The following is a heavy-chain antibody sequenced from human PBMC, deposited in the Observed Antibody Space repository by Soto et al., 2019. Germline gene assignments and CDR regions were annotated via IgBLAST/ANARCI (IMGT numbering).Heavy chain of an antibody. D-gene: IGHD4-17*01. V-gene: IGHV1-24*01. J-gene: IGHJ4*02. Sequence: GASVKVSCKVSGYTLTDLSMHWVRQAPGKGLEWIGGFDPEDGETIYAQKFQGRVTMTEDTSTDTAYMELSSLRSEDTAVYYCATVGYGDYAAPPYYFDYWGQGTLVTVSS. CDR2: FDPEDGET. CDR1: GYTLTDLS. CDR3: ATVGYGDYAAPPYYFDY.